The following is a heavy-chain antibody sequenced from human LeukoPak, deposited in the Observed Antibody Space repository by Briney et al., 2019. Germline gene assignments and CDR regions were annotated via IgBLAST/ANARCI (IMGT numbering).Heavy chain of an antibody. V-gene: IGHV1-69*13. CDR3: AGNQQWLVRPSYYYYGMDV. D-gene: IGHD6-19*01. CDR2: IIPIFGTA. J-gene: IGHJ6*02. Sequence: SVKVSCKASGGTFSSYAISWVRQAPGQGLEWMGGIIPIFGTANYAQKFQGRVTITADESTSIAYMELSSLRSEDTAVYYCAGNQQWLVRPSYYYYGMDVWGQGTTVTVSS. CDR1: GGTFSSYA.